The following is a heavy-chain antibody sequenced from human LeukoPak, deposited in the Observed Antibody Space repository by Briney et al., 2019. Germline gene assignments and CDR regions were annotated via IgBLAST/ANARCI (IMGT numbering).Heavy chain of an antibody. D-gene: IGHD4-17*01. CDR1: GFTFSSYW. J-gene: IGHJ4*02. V-gene: IGHV3-7*03. Sequence: GGSLRLSCAVSGFTFSSYWMSWFRQAPGKGLEWVANINQDGRQKFSVDSVKGRFTISRENAKNSLSLQMNSLRVEDTAVYYCARDWFDGDYDRFDYWGQGTLVTVSS. CDR2: INQDGRQK. CDR3: ARDWFDGDYDRFDY.